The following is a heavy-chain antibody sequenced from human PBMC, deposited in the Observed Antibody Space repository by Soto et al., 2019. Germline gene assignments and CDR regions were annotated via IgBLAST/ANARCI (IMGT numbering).Heavy chain of an antibody. J-gene: IGHJ4*02. V-gene: IGHV4-59*08. D-gene: IGHD3-10*01. CDR1: GGSISNYY. CDR3: ARRYGGAVDY. Sequence: QVQLQESGPGLVKPSETLSLTCTVSGGSISNYYWSWIRQPPGKGLEWIGYIYFSGSTNYNPSLKSRVTLSVDTSKNQFSLKLSSVTAADTAVYYGARRYGGAVDYWGQGTLVTVSS. CDR2: IYFSGST.